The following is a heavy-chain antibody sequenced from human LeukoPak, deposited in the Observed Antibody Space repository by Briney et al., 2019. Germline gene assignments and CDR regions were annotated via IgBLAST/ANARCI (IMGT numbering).Heavy chain of an antibody. V-gene: IGHV3-23*01. Sequence: PGGSLRLSCAASGFTFSGYGMSWVRQAPGKGLEWVSAISGSGGSTYYADSVKGRFTISRDNSKNTLYLQMNSLRAEDTAVYYCAKEVRLGSSGWPDAFDIWGQGTMVTVSS. CDR3: AKEVRLGSSGWPDAFDI. J-gene: IGHJ3*02. CDR1: GFTFSGYG. CDR2: ISGSGGST. D-gene: IGHD6-19*01.